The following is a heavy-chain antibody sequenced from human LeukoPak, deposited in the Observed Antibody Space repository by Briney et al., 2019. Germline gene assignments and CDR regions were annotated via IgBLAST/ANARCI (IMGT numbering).Heavy chain of an antibody. CDR1: GGSISSYY. D-gene: IGHD2-2*01. CDR2: IYYSGST. Sequence: SETLSHTCTVSGGSISSYYWSWIRQPPGKGLEWIGYIYYSGSTNYNPSLKSRVTISVDTSKNQFSLKLSSVTAADTAVYYCVSSGYCSSTSCYLLSYWGQGTLVTVSS. V-gene: IGHV4-59*01. CDR3: VSSGYCSSTSCYLLSY. J-gene: IGHJ4*02.